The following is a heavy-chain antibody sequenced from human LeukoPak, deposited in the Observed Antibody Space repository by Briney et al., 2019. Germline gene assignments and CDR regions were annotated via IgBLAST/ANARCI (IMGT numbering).Heavy chain of an antibody. CDR2: INPNSGGT. D-gene: IGHD2-21*02. V-gene: IGHV1-2*02. CDR1: GYTFTGYY. CDR3: ARDGSVTCGGDCYYFDY. J-gene: IGHJ4*02. Sequence: ASVKVSCKASGYTFTGYYMHWVQQAPGQGLEWMGWINPNSGGTNYAQKFQGRVTMTRDTSISTAYMELSRLRSDDTAVYYCARDGSVTCGGDCYYFDYWGQGTLVTVSS.